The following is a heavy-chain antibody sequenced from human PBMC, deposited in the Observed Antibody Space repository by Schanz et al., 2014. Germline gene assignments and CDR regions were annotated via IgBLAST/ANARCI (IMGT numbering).Heavy chain of an antibody. CDR3: ARESSNDIVLVPGAVFDH. CDR2: VSRSTPDI. CDR1: GFTFSSYS. V-gene: IGHV3-48*01. J-gene: IGHJ4*02. Sequence: EVQLVESGGGLVQPGGSLRLSCAVSGFTFSSYSMNWVRQAPGKGLEWVSYVSRSTPDIYYADSVKGRFTISRDNSKNTVYLQMNSLRPGDTAVYYCARESSNDIVLVPGAVFDHWGQGILVTVSS. D-gene: IGHD2-2*01.